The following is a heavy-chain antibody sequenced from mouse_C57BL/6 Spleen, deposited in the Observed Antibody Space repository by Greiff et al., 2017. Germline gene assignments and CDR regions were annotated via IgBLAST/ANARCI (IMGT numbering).Heavy chain of an antibody. J-gene: IGHJ4*01. V-gene: IGHV1-69*01. CDR1: GYTFTSYW. CDR2: IDPSDSYT. CDR3: ARSIYYDSSSYYAMDY. Sequence: QVQLQQPGAELVMPGASVKLSCKASGYTFTSYWMHWVKQRPGQGLEWIGEIDPSDSYTNYNQKFKGKSTLTVDKSSSTAYMQLSSLTSEDSAVYYCARSIYYDSSSYYAMDYWGQGTSVTVSS. D-gene: IGHD1-1*01.